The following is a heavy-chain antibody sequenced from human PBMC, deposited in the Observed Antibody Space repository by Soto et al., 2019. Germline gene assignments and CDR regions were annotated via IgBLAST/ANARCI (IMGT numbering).Heavy chain of an antibody. CDR2: ISGSGGST. V-gene: IGHV3-23*01. CDR3: ARDRYSYYDFWSGSLPYYYYGMDV. Sequence: GGSLRLSCAAPGITFSNYAMSWVRQAPGKGLEWVSVISGSGGSTYYADSVKGRFTISRDNAKNSLYLQMNSLRAEDTAVYYCARDRYSYYDFWSGSLPYYYYGMDVWGQGTTVTVSS. J-gene: IGHJ6*02. CDR1: GITFSNYA. D-gene: IGHD3-3*01.